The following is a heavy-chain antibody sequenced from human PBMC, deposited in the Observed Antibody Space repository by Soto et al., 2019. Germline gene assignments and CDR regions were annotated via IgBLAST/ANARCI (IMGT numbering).Heavy chain of an antibody. CDR3: AKEGVLRFLEWLPLLDYFDY. Sequence: GGSLRLSCAASGFTFSSYAMSWVRQATGKGLEWVSAISGSGGSTYYADSVKGRFTISRDNTKNTLYLQLNSLRAEDTAVCYCAKEGVLRFLEWLPLLDYFDYWGQGTLVTVSS. D-gene: IGHD3-3*01. CDR1: GFTFSSYA. J-gene: IGHJ4*02. V-gene: IGHV3-23*01. CDR2: ISGSGGST.